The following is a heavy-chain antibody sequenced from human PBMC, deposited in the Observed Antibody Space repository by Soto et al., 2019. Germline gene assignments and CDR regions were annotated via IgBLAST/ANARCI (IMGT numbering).Heavy chain of an antibody. CDR2: ISAYSGNT. J-gene: IGHJ4*01. CDR3: ARVVKAGEYGVYGRYYFDY. D-gene: IGHD4-17*01. Sequence: QVQLVQSGAEVKKPGASVKVSCKASGYTFTTYGITWVRQAPGQGLEWMGWISAYSGNTNYAQKLQGRLTVTTDTSTNTAYMELRSLRSDDTAVYYCARVVKAGEYGVYGRYYFDYWGHGTLVTVSA. CDR1: GYTFTTYG. V-gene: IGHV1-18*04.